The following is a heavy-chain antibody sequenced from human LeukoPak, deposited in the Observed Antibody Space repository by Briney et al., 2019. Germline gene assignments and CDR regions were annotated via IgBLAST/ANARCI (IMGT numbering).Heavy chain of an antibody. Sequence: SETLSLTCTVSGGSINTPNYYWGWIRQTPGKGLEWIGNIFYSGGTYYNPSLKSRVTISVDTSKNQFTLKLSSVTAADTAVYYCARQPVVLVAAIDFWGQGALVTVSS. CDR3: ARQPVVLVAAIDF. V-gene: IGHV4-39*01. CDR1: GGSINTPNYY. J-gene: IGHJ4*02. CDR2: IFYSGGT. D-gene: IGHD2-15*01.